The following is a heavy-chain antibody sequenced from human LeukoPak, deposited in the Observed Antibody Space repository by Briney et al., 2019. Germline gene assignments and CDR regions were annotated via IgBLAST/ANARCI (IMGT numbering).Heavy chain of an antibody. Sequence: SVKVSCKASGGTFSSYAISWVRQAPGQGLEWMGGIIPIFGKTNYAQKFQGRVTITADESTSTAYMELSSLRSEDTAVYYCARDRWDIVVVLNWFDPWGQGTLVTVSS. V-gene: IGHV1-69*13. CDR1: GGTFSSYA. D-gene: IGHD2-2*01. J-gene: IGHJ5*02. CDR2: IIPIFGKT. CDR3: ARDRWDIVVVLNWFDP.